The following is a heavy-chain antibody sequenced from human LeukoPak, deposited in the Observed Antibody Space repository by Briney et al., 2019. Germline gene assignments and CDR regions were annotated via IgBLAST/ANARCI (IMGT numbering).Heavy chain of an antibody. CDR2: IIPIFGTA. V-gene: IGHV1-69*13. CDR1: GGTVSSYA. J-gene: IGHJ5*02. CDR3: ARGGIAVAGNWFDP. D-gene: IGHD6-19*01. Sequence: SVKVSCKASGGTVSSYAISWVRQALGQGLEWMGGIIPIFGTANYAQKFQGRVTITADESTSTAYMELSSLRSEDTAVYYCARGGIAVAGNWFDPWGQGTLVTVSS.